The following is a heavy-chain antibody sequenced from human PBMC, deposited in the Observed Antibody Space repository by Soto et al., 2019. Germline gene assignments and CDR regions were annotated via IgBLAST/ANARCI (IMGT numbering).Heavy chain of an antibody. CDR2: INPNSGGT. CDR3: ARGYNWNRIMWDCGMDV. D-gene: IGHD1-20*01. CDR1: GYTFTGYY. J-gene: IGHJ6*02. V-gene: IGHV1-2*04. Sequence: ASVKVSCKASGYTFTGYYMHWVRQAPGQGLEWMGWINPNSGGTNYAQKFQGWVTMTRDTSISPAYMELSRLRSDDTAVYYCARGYNWNRIMWDCGMDVWGQGTTVTVSS.